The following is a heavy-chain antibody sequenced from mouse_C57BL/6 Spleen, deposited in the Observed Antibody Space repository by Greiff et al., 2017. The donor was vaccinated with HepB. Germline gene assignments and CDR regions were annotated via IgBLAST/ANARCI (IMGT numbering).Heavy chain of an antibody. CDR2: INPNNGGT. CDR1: GYTFTDYY. CDR3: ARSPSLTYAMDY. V-gene: IGHV1-26*01. J-gene: IGHJ4*01. D-gene: IGHD6-1*01. Sequence: EVPLQPSGPELVKPGASVKISCKASGYTFTDYYMNWVKQSHGKSLEWIGDINPNNGGTSYNQQFKGKATLTVDKSASTAYMELCSLTSEDTAVYYCARSPSLTYAMDYWGRGPSDTVSS.